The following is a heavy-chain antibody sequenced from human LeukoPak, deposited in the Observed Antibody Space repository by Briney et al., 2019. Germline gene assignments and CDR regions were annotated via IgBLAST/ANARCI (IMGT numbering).Heavy chain of an antibody. CDR1: GGSISRSSHY. D-gene: IGHD2-2*02. J-gene: IGHJ2*01. CDR2: IYHSGST. CDR3: ARGRPGEGPAAIIRVWHFDL. Sequence: PSETLSLTCTVSGGSISRSSHYWGWIRQPPGKGLEWIGYIYHSGSTYYNPSLKSRVTISVDRSKNQFSLKLSSVTAADTAVYYCARGRPGEGPAAIIRVWHFDLWGRGTLVTVSS. V-gene: IGHV4-30-2*01.